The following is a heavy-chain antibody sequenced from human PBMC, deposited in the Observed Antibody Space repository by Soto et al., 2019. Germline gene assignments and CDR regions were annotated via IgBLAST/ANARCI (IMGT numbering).Heavy chain of an antibody. V-gene: IGHV3-74*01. CDR1: GFTFSYYW. CDR2: IHSDGSST. D-gene: IGHD3-10*01. CDR3: GRGGRGAFDI. J-gene: IGHJ3*02. Sequence: EVQLVESGGGLVQPGESLRLSCVASGFTFSYYWMHWVRQGPGKGLVWVSRIHSDGSSTTYADSVKGRSTISRDTAKNTRELQMNGLSAAEPAVYYCGRGGRGAFDIWGRGTVVTVAS.